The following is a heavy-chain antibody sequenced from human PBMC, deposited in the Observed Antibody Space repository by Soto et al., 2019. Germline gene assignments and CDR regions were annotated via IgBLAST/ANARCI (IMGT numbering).Heavy chain of an antibody. Sequence: SETLSLTCSVSGWAFRGYFWSWIRQSPDKGLEWIGEINDSGSLYYNPSFKSRLTISVDTSQSQISLRLTSVTAADSAVYYCQGGDFWGQGTRVTVSS. CDR1: GWAFRGYF. D-gene: IGHD3-16*01. J-gene: IGHJ4*02. CDR2: INDSGSL. V-gene: IGHV4-34*01. CDR3: QGGDF.